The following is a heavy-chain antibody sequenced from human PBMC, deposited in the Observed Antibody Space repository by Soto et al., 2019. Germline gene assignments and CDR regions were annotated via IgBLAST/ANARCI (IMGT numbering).Heavy chain of an antibody. CDR2: IYYSGST. V-gene: IGHV4-39*01. J-gene: IGHJ6*02. D-gene: IGHD3-10*01. Sequence: SETLSLTCTVSGGSISSSSYYWGWIRQPPGKGLEWIGSIYYSGSTYYNPSLKSRVTISVDTSKNQFSLKLSSVTAADTAVYCCVRGSGKYYYGMDVWGQGTTVTVSS. CDR3: VRGSGKYYYGMDV. CDR1: GGSISSSSYY.